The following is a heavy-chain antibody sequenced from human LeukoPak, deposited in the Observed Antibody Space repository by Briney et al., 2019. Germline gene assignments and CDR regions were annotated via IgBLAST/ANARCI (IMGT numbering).Heavy chain of an antibody. V-gene: IGHV1-69*13. J-gene: IGHJ6*03. CDR2: IIPIFGTA. Sequence: ASVKVSCKASGGTFSSYAISWVRQAPGQGLEWMGGIIPIFGTANYAQKFQGRVTITADESTSTAYMELSSLRSEDTAVYYCARGPPGGYGHYYYMDVWGKGTTVTVSS. D-gene: IGHD3-22*01. CDR3: ARGPPGGYGHYYYMDV. CDR1: GGTFSSYA.